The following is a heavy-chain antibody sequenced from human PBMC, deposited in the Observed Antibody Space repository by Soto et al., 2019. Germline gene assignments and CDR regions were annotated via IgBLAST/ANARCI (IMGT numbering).Heavy chain of an antibody. D-gene: IGHD5-12*01. J-gene: IGHJ4*02. CDR1: GFTFSSYS. CDR3: ARDTSGYDFMFSFDY. V-gene: IGHV3-48*01. Sequence: EVQLVESGGGLVQPGGSLRLSCAASGFTFSSYSMNWVCQAPGKGLEWVSYISSSSSTRYYADSVKGRFTISRDNAKNSLYLQMNSLRAEYTAVYYCARDTSGYDFMFSFDYWGPGTLVTVSS. CDR2: ISSSSSTR.